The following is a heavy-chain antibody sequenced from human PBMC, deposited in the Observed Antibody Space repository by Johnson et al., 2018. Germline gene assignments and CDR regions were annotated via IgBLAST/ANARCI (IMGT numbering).Heavy chain of an antibody. CDR1: GYIFTNSY. Sequence: QVQLVQSGAEVKKPGASVKVSCKTSGYIFTNSYIHWVRQAPGQGLEWMGIITPSGGSTTYAQRFQGRVTMTRDTSTGTAYMEVSRLTSEDTAMYYCARVKDGHYSDGYDAFDVWGQGTMVTVSS. J-gene: IGHJ3*01. CDR2: ITPSGGST. CDR3: ARVKDGHYSDGYDAFDV. V-gene: IGHV1-46*01. D-gene: IGHD3-22*01.